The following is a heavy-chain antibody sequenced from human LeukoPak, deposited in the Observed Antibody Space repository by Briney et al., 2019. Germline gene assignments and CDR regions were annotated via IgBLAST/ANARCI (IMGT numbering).Heavy chain of an antibody. V-gene: IGHV1-46*01. Sequence: ASVEVSCKASGYTFTSYYMHWVRQAPGQGLEWMGIINPSGGSTSYAQKFQGRVTMTRDMSTSTVYMELSSLRSEDTAVYYCARAAIGGYSYGYAELGYWGQGTLVTVSS. J-gene: IGHJ4*02. CDR1: GYTFTSYY. D-gene: IGHD5-18*01. CDR2: INPSGGST. CDR3: ARAAIGGYSYGYAELGY.